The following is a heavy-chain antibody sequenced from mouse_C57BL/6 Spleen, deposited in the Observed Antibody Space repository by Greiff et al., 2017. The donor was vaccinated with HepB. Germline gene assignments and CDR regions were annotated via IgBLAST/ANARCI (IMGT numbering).Heavy chain of an antibody. CDR2: IDPEDGDT. D-gene: IGHD3-1*01. V-gene: IGHV14-1*01. Sequence: EVQLQQSGAELVRPGASVKLSCTASGFNIKDYYMHWVKQRPEQGLEWIGRIDPEDGDTEYDPKFQGKATLTADKSSNTAYLQLSSLPSEDTAVYYYATSPGRYFDVWGTGTTVTVSS. CDR1: GFNIKDYY. J-gene: IGHJ1*03. CDR3: ATSPGRYFDV.